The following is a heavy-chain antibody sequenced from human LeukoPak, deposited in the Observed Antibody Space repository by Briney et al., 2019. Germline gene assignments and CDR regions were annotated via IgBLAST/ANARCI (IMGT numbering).Heavy chain of an antibody. CDR3: AREWRLTRDWFDP. D-gene: IGHD7-27*01. J-gene: IGHJ5*02. Sequence: ASVKVSCKASGDTFTGYYMHWVRQAPGQGLEWMGRINPNSGGTNYAQKFQGRVTMTRDTSISTAYMELSRLRSDDTAVYYCAREWRLTRDWFDPWGQGTLVTVSS. CDR1: GDTFTGYY. V-gene: IGHV1-2*06. CDR2: INPNSGGT.